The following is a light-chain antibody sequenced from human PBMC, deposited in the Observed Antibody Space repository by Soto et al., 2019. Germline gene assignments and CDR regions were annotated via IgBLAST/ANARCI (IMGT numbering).Light chain of an antibody. CDR2: GNS. Sequence: QSVLTQPPSVSGAPGQRVTISCTGSSSNIGAGYDVHWYQQLPGTAPKLLINGNSNRPSGVPDRFSGSKSGTSASLAITGLQAEDEADYYCQSYASSLSYVFGTRTKVTVL. CDR1: SSNIGAGYD. V-gene: IGLV1-40*01. J-gene: IGLJ1*01. CDR3: QSYASSLSYV.